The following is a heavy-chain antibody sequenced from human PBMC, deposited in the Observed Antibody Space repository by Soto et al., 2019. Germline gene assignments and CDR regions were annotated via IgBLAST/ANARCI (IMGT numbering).Heavy chain of an antibody. J-gene: IGHJ6*02. Sequence: QVQLVQSGAEVKKPGSSVKVSCKVSGGTFSNYAIDWVRLAPGHGLEWMGGIVPIFGTTYYTQKFQGRATIIADDSTTPADLEMSSLRSEDTAIYYCARVEAVAGLYNYHGLDVWGQGTAVTVSS. CDR1: GGTFSNYA. CDR3: ARVEAVAGLYNYHGLDV. V-gene: IGHV1-69*12. D-gene: IGHD6-19*01. CDR2: IVPIFGTT.